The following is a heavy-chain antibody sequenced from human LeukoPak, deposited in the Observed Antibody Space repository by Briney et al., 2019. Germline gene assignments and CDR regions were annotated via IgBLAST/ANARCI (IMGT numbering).Heavy chain of an antibody. D-gene: IGHD6-13*01. Sequence: GRSQRLSCAASGYTFSRYGIHWVRHAPGKGLEWVAVISYDGSNKYYADSAKGRFTISRDNSKNTLYLQMNGLRAEDTAVYYCANSINSWYGYYGMDGWGQGTTVTVSS. CDR1: GYTFSRYG. V-gene: IGHV3-30*18. CDR3: ANSINSWYGYYGMDG. J-gene: IGHJ6*02. CDR2: ISYDGSNK.